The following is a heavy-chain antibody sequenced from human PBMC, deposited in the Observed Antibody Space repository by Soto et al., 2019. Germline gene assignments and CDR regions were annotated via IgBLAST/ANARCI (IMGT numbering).Heavy chain of an antibody. CDR3: ARTSSGTREGFDP. CDR2: INPNNGNT. J-gene: IGHJ5*02. D-gene: IGHD1-7*01. CDR1: GYTFTSYD. V-gene: IGHV1-8*01. Sequence: QVQLVQSGAEVKKPGASVKVSCKASGYTFTSYDINWVRQATGQGLEWMGWINPNNGNTGYAQNFQGRVTMTRDTSISTAYMELSSLRSEVTALYFCARTSSGTREGFDPWGQGTLVTVSS.